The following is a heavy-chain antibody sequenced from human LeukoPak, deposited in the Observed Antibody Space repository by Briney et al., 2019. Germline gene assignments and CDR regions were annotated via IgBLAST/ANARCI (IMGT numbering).Heavy chain of an antibody. CDR2: IYTSGST. CDR1: GGSISSGSYY. V-gene: IGHV4-61*02. CDR3: ARRIAARPVMTFDI. D-gene: IGHD6-13*01. J-gene: IGHJ3*02. Sequence: SETLSLTCTVSGGSISSGSYYWSWIRQPAGKGLEWIGRIYTSGSTNYNPSLKSRVTISLDTSKNQFSLKLSSVTAADTAVYYCARRIAARPVMTFDIWGQGTMVTVSS.